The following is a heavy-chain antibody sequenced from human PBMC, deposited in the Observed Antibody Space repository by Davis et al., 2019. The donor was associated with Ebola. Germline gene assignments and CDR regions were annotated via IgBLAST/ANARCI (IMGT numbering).Heavy chain of an antibody. D-gene: IGHD2-2*02. V-gene: IGHV1-3*01. J-gene: IGHJ5*02. Sequence: ASVKVSCKASGYTFTSYAMHWVRQAPGQRLEWMGWINAGNGNTKYSQKFQGRVTITRATSASTAYMELSSLRSEDTAVYYCARARYCSSTSCYKEGYNWFDPWGQGTLVTVSS. CDR3: ARARYCSSTSCYKEGYNWFDP. CDR1: GYTFTSYA. CDR2: INAGNGNT.